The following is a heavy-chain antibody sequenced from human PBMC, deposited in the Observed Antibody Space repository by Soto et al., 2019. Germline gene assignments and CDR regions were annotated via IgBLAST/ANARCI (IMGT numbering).Heavy chain of an antibody. CDR1: GFTISSYS. Sequence: EVQLVESGGGLVQPGGSLRLSCAASGFTISSYSMNWVRQAPGKGLEWVSYISSSSSTIYYADSVKGRFTISRDNAKNSLYLQMNSLRDEDTAVHYCARGQKDTWIQPPIRHWGQGTLVTVSS. CDR2: ISSSSSTI. CDR3: ARGQKDTWIQPPIRH. J-gene: IGHJ4*02. V-gene: IGHV3-48*02. D-gene: IGHD5-18*01.